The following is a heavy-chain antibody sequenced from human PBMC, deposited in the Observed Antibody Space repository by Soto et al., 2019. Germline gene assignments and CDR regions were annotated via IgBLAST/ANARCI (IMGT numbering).Heavy chain of an antibody. D-gene: IGHD1-26*01. CDR3: AATSGSYSHYYYYGMDV. CDR2: ISGSGGST. J-gene: IGHJ6*02. CDR1: GFTFSSYA. V-gene: IGHV3-23*01. Sequence: PGGSLRLSCAASGFTFSSYAMSWVRQTPGKGLEWVSAISGSGGSTYYADSVKGRFTISRDNSKNTLYLQMNSLRAEDTAVYYCAATSGSYSHYYYYGMDVWGQGTTVTVSS.